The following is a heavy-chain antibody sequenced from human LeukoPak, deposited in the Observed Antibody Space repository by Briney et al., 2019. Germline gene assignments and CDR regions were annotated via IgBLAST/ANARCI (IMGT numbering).Heavy chain of an antibody. V-gene: IGHV4-34*01. CDR3: ASPGTTVTTLALYYYGMDV. J-gene: IGHJ6*02. Sequence: SETLSLTCAVYGGSFSGYYWSWIRQPPGKGLEWIGEINHSGSTNYNPSLKSRVTISVDTSKNQFSLKLSSVTAADTAVYYCASPGTTVTTLALYYYGMDVWGQGTTVTVSS. CDR1: GGSFSGYY. D-gene: IGHD4-17*01. CDR2: INHSGST.